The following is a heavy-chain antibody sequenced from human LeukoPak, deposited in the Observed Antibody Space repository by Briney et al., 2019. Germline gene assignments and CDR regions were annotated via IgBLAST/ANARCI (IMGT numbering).Heavy chain of an antibody. CDR1: GGSISSYY. V-gene: IGHV4-59*01. CDR2: IYYSGST. J-gene: IGHJ3*02. CDR3: ARYSSSSYAFDI. Sequence: SETLSLTCTVSGGSISSYYWSWIRQPPGKGLEWIGYIYYSGSTNYNPSLKSRVTISVDTSKNQFSLKLSSATAADTAVYYCARYSSSSYAFDIWAKGQWSPSLQ. D-gene: IGHD6-6*01.